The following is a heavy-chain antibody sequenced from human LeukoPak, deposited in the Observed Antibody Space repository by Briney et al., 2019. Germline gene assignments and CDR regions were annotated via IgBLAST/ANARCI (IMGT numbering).Heavy chain of an antibody. CDR2: IYKDGST. D-gene: IGHD2-15*01. J-gene: IGHJ4*02. CDR1: GFIVSNNY. Sequence: GGSLRLSCAGSGFIVSNNYMTWVRQAPGKGLEWVSFIYKDGSTYYADSLKGRFTISKDNSKNTVYLQTNSLRAEDTPVYYCANGYCSGRSCYMWYSDYWGEGTLVTLSS. CDR3: ANGYCSGRSCYMWYSDY. V-gene: IGHV3-53*01.